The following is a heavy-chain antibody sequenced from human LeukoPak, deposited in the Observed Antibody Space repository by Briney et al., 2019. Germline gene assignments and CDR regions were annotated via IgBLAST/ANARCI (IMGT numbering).Heavy chain of an antibody. Sequence: SGGSLRLPCAASGFTFSSYAMSWVRQAPGKGLEWVANIKVDGSEKHYVDSVKGRLTISRDNAKNSLYLQMNSLRAEDTAVYYCAKEPMIVVVINYFQHWGQGTLVTVSS. CDR1: GFTFSSYA. CDR2: IKVDGSEK. V-gene: IGHV3-7*03. D-gene: IGHD3-22*01. J-gene: IGHJ1*01. CDR3: AKEPMIVVVINYFQH.